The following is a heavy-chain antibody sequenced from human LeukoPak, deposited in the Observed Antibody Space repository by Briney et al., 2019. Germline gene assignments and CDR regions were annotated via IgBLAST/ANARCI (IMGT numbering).Heavy chain of an antibody. Sequence: GESLKISCEGSGYSFSNYWIGWVRQMPGKGLEWMGNIYPDESNTRYSPSFQGQVTISADKSISTAYLQWSSLKASDTAIYYCGGNEGRGWPNDYWGQGTLVPVSS. CDR1: GYSFSNYW. J-gene: IGHJ4*02. CDR2: IYPDESNT. CDR3: GGNEGRGWPNDY. V-gene: IGHV5-51*01. D-gene: IGHD1-26*01.